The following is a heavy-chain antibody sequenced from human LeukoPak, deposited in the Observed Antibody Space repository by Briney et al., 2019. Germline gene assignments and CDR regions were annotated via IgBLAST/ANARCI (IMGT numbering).Heavy chain of an antibody. V-gene: IGHV3-21*01. CDR1: GFTFSSYW. J-gene: IGHJ4*02. CDR3: AREGDGYNSPIDY. D-gene: IGHD5-24*01. Sequence: PGGSLRLSCAASGFTFSSYWMSWVRQAPGKGLEWVSSITICSSYIYYADSEKGRFTICRDNARTSVHLQMNSLSAEHTAVYYCAREGDGYNSPIDYWGQGPPVTVSS. CDR2: ITICSSYI.